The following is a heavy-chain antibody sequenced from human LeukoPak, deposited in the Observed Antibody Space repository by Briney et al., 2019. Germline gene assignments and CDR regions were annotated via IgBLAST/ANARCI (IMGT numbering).Heavy chain of an antibody. CDR1: GGSISSGSYD. D-gene: IGHD6-13*01. CDR3: ARDQMLVIAAANFFDYYYMDV. V-gene: IGHV4-61*02. CDR2: IYTRGST. Sequence: SQTLSLTCTVSGGSISSGSYDWSWIRQPAGKGLEWIGRIYTRGSTNYNPSLKSRVTISVDTSKNQFSLKLSSVTAADTAVYYCARDQMLVIAAANFFDYYYMDVWGKGTTVTVSS. J-gene: IGHJ6*03.